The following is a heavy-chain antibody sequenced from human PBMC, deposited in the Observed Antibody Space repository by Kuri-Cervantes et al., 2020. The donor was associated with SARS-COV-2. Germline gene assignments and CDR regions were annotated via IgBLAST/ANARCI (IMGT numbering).Heavy chain of an antibody. CDR2: ISSSGSTI. J-gene: IGHJ3*02. CDR1: GFTFSSYS. D-gene: IGHD2-2*02. Sequence: GESLKISCAASGFTFSSYSMNWVRQAPGKGLEWVSYISSSGSTIYYADSVKGRFTISRDNAKNSLYLQMNSLRAEDTAVYYCARDYCSSTSCDNDAFDIWGQGTMVTVSS. V-gene: IGHV3-48*04. CDR3: ARDYCSSTSCDNDAFDI.